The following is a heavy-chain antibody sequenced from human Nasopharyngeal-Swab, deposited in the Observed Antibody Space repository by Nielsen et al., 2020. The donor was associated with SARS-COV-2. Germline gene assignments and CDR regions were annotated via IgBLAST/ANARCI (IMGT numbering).Heavy chain of an antibody. CDR1: GYTFTTYD. CDR3: ARGLIVATIFHYYYCMDV. V-gene: IGHV1-8*01. Sequence: ASVKVSCKASGYTFTTYDINWVRQATGQGLEWMGWMNPNSGNTGYAQKFQGRVTMTRNTSISTVYLELSSLRSEDTAVYYCARGLIVATIFHYYYCMDVWGKGTTVTVSS. J-gene: IGHJ6*03. D-gene: IGHD5-12*01. CDR2: MNPNSGNT.